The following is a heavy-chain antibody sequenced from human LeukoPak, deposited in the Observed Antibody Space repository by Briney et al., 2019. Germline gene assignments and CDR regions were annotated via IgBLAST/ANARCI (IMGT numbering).Heavy chain of an antibody. CDR1: GGSISSGSYY. Sequence: PSQTLSLTCTVSGGSISSGSYYWSWIRQPAGKGLEWIGRIYTSGSTNYNPSLKGRVTISVDTSKNQFSLKLSSVTAADTAVYYCARGSKEYELGYCSSTSCLSDAFDIWGQGTMVTVSS. V-gene: IGHV4-61*02. CDR2: IYTSGST. D-gene: IGHD2-2*01. CDR3: ARGSKEYELGYCSSTSCLSDAFDI. J-gene: IGHJ3*02.